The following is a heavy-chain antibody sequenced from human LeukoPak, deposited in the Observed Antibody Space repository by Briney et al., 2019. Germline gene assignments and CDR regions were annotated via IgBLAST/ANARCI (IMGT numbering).Heavy chain of an antibody. CDR2: IKQDESEE. Sequence: GGSLRLSCAASGFTFNSYWMSWVRQAPGKGLEWVANIKQDESEENYVNSVKGRFTISRDNAKTSLYLQMNSLRAEDTAVYYCAREESMLPFGGVIAPFDYWGQGTLVTVSS. J-gene: IGHJ4*02. CDR3: AREESMLPFGGVIAPFDY. CDR1: GFTFNSYW. D-gene: IGHD3-16*02. V-gene: IGHV3-7*01.